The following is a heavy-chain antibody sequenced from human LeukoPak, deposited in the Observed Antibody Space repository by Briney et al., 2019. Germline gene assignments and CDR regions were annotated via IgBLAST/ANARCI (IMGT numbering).Heavy chain of an antibody. CDR3: AKGQLYGGNSNWFDP. CDR2: ISGNSGST. CDR1: GFTFDDYA. D-gene: IGHD4-23*01. Sequence: TGGSLRLSCAASGFTFDDYAMHWVRQAPGKGLEWVSGISGNSGSTGYADSVKGRFTISRDNAKNSLYLQMNSLRAEDTALYYCAKGQLYGGNSNWFDPWGQGTLVTVSS. J-gene: IGHJ5*02. V-gene: IGHV3-9*01.